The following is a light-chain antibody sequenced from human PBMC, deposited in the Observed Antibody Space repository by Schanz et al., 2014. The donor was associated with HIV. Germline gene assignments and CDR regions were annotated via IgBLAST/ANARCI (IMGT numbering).Light chain of an antibody. J-gene: IGKJ4*01. CDR1: QSVGKY. CDR3: HQNSDWPRT. V-gene: IGKV3-11*01. Sequence: EIVLTQSPGTLSLSPGERATLSCRASQSVGKYLAWYQQKPGQAPRLLIYDASNRTTGIPARFSGSGSGTDFTLTISRLEPEDVAVYYCHQNSDWPRTFGGGTRVEIK. CDR2: DAS.